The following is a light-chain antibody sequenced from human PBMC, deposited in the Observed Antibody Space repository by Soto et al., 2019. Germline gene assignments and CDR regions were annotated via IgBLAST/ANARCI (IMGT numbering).Light chain of an antibody. Sequence: QSALTQPPSVSGSPGQSVTISCTGTSTDFASYNRVSWYQQPPGTAPKLIIYEASNRPSGVPDRFSGSKSGNTASLTISGLQAADEADYYCSLYTSENTYVFGTGTKLTV. CDR3: SLYTSENTYV. V-gene: IGLV2-18*01. CDR1: STDFASYNR. J-gene: IGLJ1*01. CDR2: EAS.